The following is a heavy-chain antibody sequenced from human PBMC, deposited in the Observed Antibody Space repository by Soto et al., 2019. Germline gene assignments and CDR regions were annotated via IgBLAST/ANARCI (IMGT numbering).Heavy chain of an antibody. V-gene: IGHV4-30-4*01. Sequence: PSETLSLTCTVSGGSISSGDYYWSWIRQPPGKGLEWIGYIYYSGSTYYNPSLKSRVTISVDTSKNQFSLKLSSVTAADTAVYYCASSTDCSGGSCSDYWRHGTLVTVSS. D-gene: IGHD2-15*01. CDR3: ASSTDCSGGSCSDY. CDR2: IYYSGST. J-gene: IGHJ4*01. CDR1: GGSISSGDYY.